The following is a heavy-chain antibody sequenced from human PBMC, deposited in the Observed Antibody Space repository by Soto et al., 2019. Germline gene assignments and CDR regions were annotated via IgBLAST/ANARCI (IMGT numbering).Heavy chain of an antibody. J-gene: IGHJ6*02. D-gene: IGHD5-12*01. V-gene: IGHV3-30-3*01. CDR2: ISYDGSNK. Sequence: PGGSLRLSCAASGFTFSSYAMHWVRQAPGKGLEWVAVISYDGSNKYYADSVKGRFTISRDNSKNTLYLQMNSLRAEDTAVYYCARDVEMATIRYYYYGMDVWGQGTTVTVSS. CDR3: ARDVEMATIRYYYYGMDV. CDR1: GFTFSSYA.